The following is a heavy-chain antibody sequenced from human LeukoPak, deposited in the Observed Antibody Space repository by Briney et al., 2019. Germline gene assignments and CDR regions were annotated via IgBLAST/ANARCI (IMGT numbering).Heavy chain of an antibody. CDR3: ARGLTGDHY. Sequence: GGSLRLSCAASGFTFRSNWMRWVCQAPGKGLVWVSRINSDGSSTSYADSVKGRFTISRDNAKNTLYLQMNSLRAEDTAVYYCARGLTGDHYWGQGTLVTVSS. J-gene: IGHJ4*02. D-gene: IGHD3-9*01. CDR1: GFTFRSNW. CDR2: INSDGSST. V-gene: IGHV3-74*01.